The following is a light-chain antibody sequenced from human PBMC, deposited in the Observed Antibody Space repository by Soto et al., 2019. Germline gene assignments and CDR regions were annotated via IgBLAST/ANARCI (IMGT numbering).Light chain of an antibody. V-gene: IGLV2-23*01. CDR3: CSYAGSSYVV. CDR1: SSDVGSYNL. J-gene: IGLJ2*01. Sequence: QSVLTQPASVSGSPGQSITISCTGTSSDVGSYNLVSWYQQHPGKAPKLMIYEGSKRPSGVSNRFSGSKSGNTASLTISGLQAEDEAHYYCCSYAGSSYVVFGGGTKLTVL. CDR2: EGS.